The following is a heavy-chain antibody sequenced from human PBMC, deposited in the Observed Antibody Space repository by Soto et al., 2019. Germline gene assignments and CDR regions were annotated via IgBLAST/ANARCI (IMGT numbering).Heavy chain of an antibody. Sequence: EVRLLESGGGLVQSGGSLRLSRAASGFTFSGYAMSWVRQATGKGLEWVSALSGTGLSTYYADTVKGRFTISRDNSRNTLFLQMNSLRAEDTAVYYCASSYDSSGYDYWGQGTLVTVSS. CDR3: ASSYDSSGYDY. J-gene: IGHJ4*02. V-gene: IGHV3-23*01. CDR2: LSGTGLST. CDR1: GFTFSGYA. D-gene: IGHD3-22*01.